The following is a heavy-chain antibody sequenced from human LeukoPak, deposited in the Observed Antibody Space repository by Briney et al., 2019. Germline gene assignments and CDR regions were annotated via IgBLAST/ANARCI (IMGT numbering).Heavy chain of an antibody. Sequence: SETLSLTCAVYGGSFSGYYWSWIRQPPGKGLEWIGEINHSGSTNYNPSLKSRVTISVDTSKNQFSLKLSSVTAADTAVYYCARGNSDSCGFYFDYWGQGTLVTVSS. CDR2: INHSGST. CDR3: ARGNSDSCGFYFDY. J-gene: IGHJ4*02. D-gene: IGHD5-18*01. V-gene: IGHV4-34*01. CDR1: GGSFSGYY.